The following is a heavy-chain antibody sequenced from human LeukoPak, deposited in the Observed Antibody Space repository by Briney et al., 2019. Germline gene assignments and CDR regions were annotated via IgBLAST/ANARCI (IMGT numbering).Heavy chain of an antibody. CDR1: TGSLNSYF. CDR3: ARGKELTGTSGHYSFDF. V-gene: IGHV4-4*07. CDR2: VSGTGTA. J-gene: IGHJ4*02. Sequence: PSETLSLTCTVSTGSLNSYFWTWVRQPAGKGLEWIERVSGTGTAYSNPSLESRVIISLDTSRNQFSLKLMSVTAADTAVYYCARGKELTGTSGHYSFDFWGQGTLVSVSS. D-gene: IGHD1-7*01.